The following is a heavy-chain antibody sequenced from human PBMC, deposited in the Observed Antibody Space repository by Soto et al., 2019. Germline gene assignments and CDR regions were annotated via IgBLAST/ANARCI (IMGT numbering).Heavy chain of an antibody. Sequence: PSETLSLTCAVYGGSFSGYYWSWIRQPPGKGLEWIGEINHSGSTNYNQSLKSRVTIPVDTSKNQFSLKLSSVTATDTAVYYCAGYSNYGARLDYWGQGTLVTVSS. D-gene: IGHD4-4*01. J-gene: IGHJ4*02. CDR1: GGSFSGYY. V-gene: IGHV4-34*01. CDR3: AGYSNYGARLDY. CDR2: INHSGST.